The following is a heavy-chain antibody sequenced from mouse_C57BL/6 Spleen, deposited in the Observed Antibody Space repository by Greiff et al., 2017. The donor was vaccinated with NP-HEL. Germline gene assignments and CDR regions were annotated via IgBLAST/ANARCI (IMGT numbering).Heavy chain of an antibody. D-gene: IGHD4-1*01. CDR1: GYAFTNYL. CDR2: INPGSGGT. Sequence: QVHVKQSGAELVRPGTSVKVSCKASGYAFTNYLIEWVKQRPGQGLEWIGVINPGSGGTNYNEKFKGKATLTADKSSSTAYMQLSSLTSEDSAVYFCARSRLGPFAYWGQGTLVTVSA. V-gene: IGHV1-54*01. J-gene: IGHJ3*01. CDR3: ARSRLGPFAY.